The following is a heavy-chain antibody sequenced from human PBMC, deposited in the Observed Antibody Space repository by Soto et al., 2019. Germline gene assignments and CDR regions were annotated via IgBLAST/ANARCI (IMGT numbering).Heavy chain of an antibody. Sequence: PGGSLRLSCAASGFTFSSYGMHWVRQAPGKGLEWVAAIWYDGSNKYYADSVKGRFTISRDNSKNTLYLQMNSLRAEDTAVYYCARQEYYYYGMDVWGQGTTVTVSS. CDR3: ARQEYYYYGMDV. J-gene: IGHJ6*02. CDR1: GFTFSSYG. CDR2: IWYDGSNK. V-gene: IGHV3-33*01.